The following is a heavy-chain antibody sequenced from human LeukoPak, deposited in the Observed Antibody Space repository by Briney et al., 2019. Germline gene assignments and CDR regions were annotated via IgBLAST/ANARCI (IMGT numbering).Heavy chain of an antibody. V-gene: IGHV3-21*01. CDR3: ARHLNYYYYYYMDV. J-gene: IGHJ6*03. CDR2: ISSSSSYI. CDR1: GFTFSSYS. Sequence: PGGSLRLSCAASGFTFSSYSMNWVRQAPGKGLEWVSSISSSSSYIYYADSVKGRFTISRDNAKNSLYLQMNSLRAEDTAVYYCARHLNYYYYYYMDVWGTGTTVTVSS.